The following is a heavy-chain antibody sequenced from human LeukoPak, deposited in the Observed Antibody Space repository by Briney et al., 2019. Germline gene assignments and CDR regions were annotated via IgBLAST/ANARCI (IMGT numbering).Heavy chain of an antibody. CDR1: GFSFSTYS. Sequence: GGSLRLSCTASGFSFSTYSMNWVRQAPGKGLEWVSYIVGSSSNIYYADSVKGRFTISRDNSKNTLYLQMNSLRAEDTAVYYCAKGIYSSGWSYFDYWGYGTLVTVSS. V-gene: IGHV3-48*01. CDR2: IVGSSSNI. CDR3: AKGIYSSGWSYFDY. J-gene: IGHJ4*01. D-gene: IGHD6-19*01.